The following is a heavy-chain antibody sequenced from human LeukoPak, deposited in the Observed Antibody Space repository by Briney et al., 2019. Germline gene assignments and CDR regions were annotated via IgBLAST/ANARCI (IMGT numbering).Heavy chain of an antibody. Sequence: GGSLRLSCAASGFTFSSYAMSWVRQAPGKGLEWVTAISGSGGSTYYADSVKGRFTISRDNAKNSLYLQMNSLRAEDTAVYYCARDLGYYEESGDPTIDYWGQGTLVTVSS. D-gene: IGHD3-22*01. J-gene: IGHJ4*02. CDR1: GFTFSSYA. CDR3: ARDLGYYEESGDPTIDY. V-gene: IGHV3-23*01. CDR2: ISGSGGST.